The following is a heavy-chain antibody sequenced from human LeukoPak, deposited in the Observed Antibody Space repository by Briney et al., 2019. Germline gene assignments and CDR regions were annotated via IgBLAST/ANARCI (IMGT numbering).Heavy chain of an antibody. V-gene: IGHV3-53*01. CDR1: GFTVSSNY. Sequence: PGGSLRLSCAASGFTVSSNYMSRVRQAPGKGLEWASVIYSGGSTYYADSVKGRFTISRDNSKNTLYLQMNSLRAEDTAVYYCARSGYGSGIMDVWGKGTTVTVSS. CDR3: ARSGYGSGIMDV. CDR2: IYSGGST. J-gene: IGHJ6*03. D-gene: IGHD3-10*01.